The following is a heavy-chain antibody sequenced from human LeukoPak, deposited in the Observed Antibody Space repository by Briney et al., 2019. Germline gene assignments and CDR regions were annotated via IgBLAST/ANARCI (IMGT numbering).Heavy chain of an antibody. CDR1: GFTFSSYG. V-gene: IGHV3-30*18. J-gene: IGHJ4*02. Sequence: PGGSLRLSCAASGFTFSSYGMHWVRQAPGKGLEWVAVISYDGSNKYYADSVKCRFTISRDNSKNTLYLQMNSLRAEDTAVYYCAKEAHYDILTGYSYYFDYWGLATLITVSS. D-gene: IGHD3-9*01. CDR2: ISYDGSNK. CDR3: AKEAHYDILTGYSYYFDY.